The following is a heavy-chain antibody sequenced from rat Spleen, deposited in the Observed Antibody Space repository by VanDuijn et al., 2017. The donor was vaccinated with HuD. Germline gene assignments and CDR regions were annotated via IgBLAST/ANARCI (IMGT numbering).Heavy chain of an antibody. CDR3: ARRGLSWGPSFDY. CDR1: GFTFSNYG. CDR2: ISYDGSST. V-gene: IGHV5-29*01. D-gene: IGHD1-1*01. Sequence: EVQLVESGGGLVQPGRSLKLSCAASGFTFSNYGMAWVRQAPTKGLEWVATISYDGSSTYYRDSVKGRFTISRDNAKSTLYLQMDSLRSEDTATYYCARRGLSWGPSFDYWGQGVMVTVSS. J-gene: IGHJ2*01.